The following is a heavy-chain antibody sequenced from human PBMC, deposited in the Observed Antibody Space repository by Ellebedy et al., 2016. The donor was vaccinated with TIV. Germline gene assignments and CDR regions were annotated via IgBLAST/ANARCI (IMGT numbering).Heavy chain of an antibody. Sequence: ASVKVSXKASGYTFISYGINWVRQAPGQGLEWMGWISIYNGNTNYAQKLQGRVTMTTDTSTSTAYMELRSLRSDDTAVYYCATTSPYCGGDCPLDYWGQGTLVTVSS. D-gene: IGHD2-21*01. V-gene: IGHV1-18*01. CDR3: ATTSPYCGGDCPLDY. CDR1: GYTFISYG. J-gene: IGHJ4*02. CDR2: ISIYNGNT.